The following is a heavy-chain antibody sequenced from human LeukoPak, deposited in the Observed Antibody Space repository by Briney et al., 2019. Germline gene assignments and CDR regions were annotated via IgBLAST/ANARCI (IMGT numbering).Heavy chain of an antibody. CDR2: INHSGST. Sequence: PSETLSLTCAVYGGSFSGYYWSWIRQPPGKGLEWIGEINHSGSTNYNPSLKSRVTISVDTSKNQFSLKLSSVTAADTAVYYCARRRVVVVVGARSYYMDVWGKGTTVTISS. D-gene: IGHD2-15*01. CDR3: ARRRVVVVVGARSYYMDV. J-gene: IGHJ6*03. CDR1: GGSFSGYY. V-gene: IGHV4-34*01.